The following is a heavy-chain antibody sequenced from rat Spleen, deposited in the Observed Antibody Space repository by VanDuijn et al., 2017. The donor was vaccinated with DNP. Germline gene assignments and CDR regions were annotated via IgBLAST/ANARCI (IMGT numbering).Heavy chain of an antibody. CDR1: GFTFSDYY. CDR2: INYEGRNT. V-gene: IGHV5-22*01. CDR3: ARRGYNNAWYFDF. D-gene: IGHD1-10*01. Sequence: EVQLVQSGGGLVQPGRSLRLSCAASGFTFSDYYMAWVRQAPKKGLEWVACINYEGRNTYYGDSVKGRFTISRDNAKSTLYLQMSSLGSEDTATYYCARRGYNNAWYFDFWGPGTMVTVSS. J-gene: IGHJ1*01.